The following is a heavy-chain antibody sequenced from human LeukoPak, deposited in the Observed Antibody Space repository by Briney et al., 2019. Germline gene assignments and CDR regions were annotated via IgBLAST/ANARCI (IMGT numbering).Heavy chain of an antibody. D-gene: IGHD3-22*01. CDR3: AREGSSGYYYPGAFDI. V-gene: IGHV4-39*07. CDR2: IYYSGST. CDR1: GGSISSSSYY. J-gene: IGHJ3*02. Sequence: SETLSLTRTVSGGSISSSSYYWGWIRQPPGKGLEWIGSIYYSGSTYYNPSLKSRVTISVDTSKNQFSLKLSSVTAADTAVYYCAREGSSGYYYPGAFDIWGQGTMVTVSS.